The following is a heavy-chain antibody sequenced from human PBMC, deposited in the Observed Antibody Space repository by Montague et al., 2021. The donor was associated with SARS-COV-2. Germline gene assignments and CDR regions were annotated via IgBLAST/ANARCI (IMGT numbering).Heavy chain of an antibody. V-gene: IGHV4-4*02. CDR1: GGSINSSNW. CDR2: IYHSGST. J-gene: IGHJ5*02. D-gene: IGHD2-2*01. Sequence: SETLSLTCAVSGGSINSSNWWSWVRQPPGKGLEWIGEIYHSGSTXYNPSLKSRVTISVDKSKNQFSLKLSSVTAADTAVYYCARRYCSSTSCPNWFDPWGQGTLVTVSS. CDR3: ARRYCSSTSCPNWFDP.